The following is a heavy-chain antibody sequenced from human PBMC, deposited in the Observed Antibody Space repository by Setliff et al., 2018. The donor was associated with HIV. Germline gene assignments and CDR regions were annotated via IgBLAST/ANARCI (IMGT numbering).Heavy chain of an antibody. V-gene: IGHV1-69*13. CDR3: ARGRNHDSSGYGDYYYYMDV. CDR1: GGTFSSYP. J-gene: IGHJ6*03. D-gene: IGHD3-22*01. Sequence: SVKVSCKASGGTFSSYPISWVRQAPGQGLEWMGGIIPIFGTTRYAQKFQGRVTVTADESTSTAYMQLSSLRSDDTAVYYCARGRNHDSSGYGDYYYYMDVWGKGTTVTAP. CDR2: IIPIFGTT.